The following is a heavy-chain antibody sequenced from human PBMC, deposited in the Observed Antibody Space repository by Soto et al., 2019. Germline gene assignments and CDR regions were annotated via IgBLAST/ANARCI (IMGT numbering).Heavy chain of an antibody. J-gene: IGHJ4*02. CDR2: IYYSGST. CDR3: ARFHKLDFWSGFPTPGYFDY. CDR1: GGSISSGGYY. D-gene: IGHD3-3*01. Sequence: SETLSLTCTVSGGSISSGGYYWSWIRQHPGKGLEWIGYIYYSGSTYYNPSLKSRVTISVDTSKNQFSLKLSSVTAADTAVYYCARFHKLDFWSGFPTPGYFDYWGQGTLVTVSS. V-gene: IGHV4-31*03.